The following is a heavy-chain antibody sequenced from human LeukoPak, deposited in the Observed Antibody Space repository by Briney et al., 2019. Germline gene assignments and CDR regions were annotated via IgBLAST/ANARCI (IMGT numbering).Heavy chain of an antibody. Sequence: GGSLRLSCTVSGFTVSSNSMSWVRQAPGKGLEWVSFIYSGTIHYSDSVKGRFTISRDNSKNTLYLQMNSLRAEDTAVYYCARDYSSSWYGGFDYWGQGTLVTVSS. CDR2: IYSGTI. D-gene: IGHD6-13*01. CDR1: GFTVSSNS. J-gene: IGHJ4*02. CDR3: ARDYSSSWYGGFDY. V-gene: IGHV3-53*01.